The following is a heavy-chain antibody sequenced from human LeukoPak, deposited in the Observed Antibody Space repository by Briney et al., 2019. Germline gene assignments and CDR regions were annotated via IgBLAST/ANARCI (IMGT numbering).Heavy chain of an antibody. CDR2: IYSGGST. D-gene: IGHD3-10*01. CDR1: GFTVSSNY. J-gene: IGHJ3*02. Sequence: GGSLRLSCAASGFTVSSNYMSWVRQAPGKGLEWVSVIYSGGSTYYADSVKGRFTISRDNSKNTQYLQMNSLRAEDTAVYYCARALVNLMVRGEGGDAFDIWGQGTMVTVSS. CDR3: ARALVNLMVRGEGGDAFDI. V-gene: IGHV3-53*01.